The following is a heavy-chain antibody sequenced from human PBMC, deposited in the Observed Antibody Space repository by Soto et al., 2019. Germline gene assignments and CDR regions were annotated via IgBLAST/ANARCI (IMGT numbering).Heavy chain of an antibody. CDR2: IYYDGNS. J-gene: IGHJ5*02. V-gene: IGHV4-30-4*01. D-gene: IGHD5-12*01. CDR3: ARARRWLPRGPNNWLDL. CDR1: GGSINSGDYY. Sequence: PSETLSLTCTVSGGSINSGDYYWTWVRQPPGKGLEWIGYIYYDGNSQHNPSLKSRVTMSIDTSKNQFSLNLSSVTAADTAVYYCARARRWLPRGPNNWLDLWGQGTQVTVSS.